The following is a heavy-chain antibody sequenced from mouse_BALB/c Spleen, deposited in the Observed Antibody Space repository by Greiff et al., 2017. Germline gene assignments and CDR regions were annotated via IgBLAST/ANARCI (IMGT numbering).Heavy chain of an antibody. J-gene: IGHJ1*01. V-gene: IGHV3-2*02. Sequence: EVKLMESGPGLVKPSQSLSLTCTVTGYSITSDYAWNWIRQFPGNKLEWMGYISYSGSTSYNPSLKSRISITRDTSKNQFFLQLNSVTTEDTATYYCARSYGNYGYWYFDVWGAGTTVTVSS. D-gene: IGHD2-10*02. CDR3: ARSYGNYGYWYFDV. CDR2: ISYSGST. CDR1: GYSITSDYA.